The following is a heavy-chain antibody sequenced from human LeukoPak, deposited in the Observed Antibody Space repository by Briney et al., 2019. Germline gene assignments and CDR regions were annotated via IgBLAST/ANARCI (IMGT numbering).Heavy chain of an antibody. CDR2: ISGSGTYI. CDR3: ARVGYTNSFGYYYYMDV. CDR1: GFTFSSYS. J-gene: IGHJ6*03. D-gene: IGHD4-11*01. V-gene: IGHV3-21*01. Sequence: GGSLRLSCAASGFTFSSYSMNWVRQAPGKGLEWVSSISGSGTYIYYADSVQGRFTISRDNAKNSLYLQMSSLRAEDTAVYYCARVGYTNSFGYYYYMDVWAKGTMVTVSS.